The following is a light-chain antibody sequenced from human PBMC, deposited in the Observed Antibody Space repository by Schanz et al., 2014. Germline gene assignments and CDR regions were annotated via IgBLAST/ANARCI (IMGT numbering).Light chain of an antibody. J-gene: IGLJ1*01. CDR3: SSFASSGTHV. CDR2: DVN. CDR1: SSDIGAYNY. Sequence: QSALTQPASVSGSPGQSITISCTGTSSDIGAYNYVSWYQQFPDKAPKLMIRDVNYRPSGVSNRFSGSKSGNTASLTISGLQTEDEADYYCSSFASSGTHVFGTGTKLTVL. V-gene: IGLV2-14*01.